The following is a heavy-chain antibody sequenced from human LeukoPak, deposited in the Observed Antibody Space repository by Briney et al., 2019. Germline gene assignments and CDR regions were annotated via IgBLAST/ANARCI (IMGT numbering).Heavy chain of an antibody. CDR2: FYYSGST. D-gene: IGHD1-1*01. CDR3: ARHTTKTWDY. Sequence: PSETLSLTCTVSGGSISSSSYYWGWIRQPPGKGLEWIGSFYYSGSTYYNPSLKSRVTISVDTSKKQFSLKLSSVTAADTAVYYCARHTTKTWDYWGQGTLVTVSS. V-gene: IGHV4-39*01. CDR1: GGSISSSSYY. J-gene: IGHJ4*02.